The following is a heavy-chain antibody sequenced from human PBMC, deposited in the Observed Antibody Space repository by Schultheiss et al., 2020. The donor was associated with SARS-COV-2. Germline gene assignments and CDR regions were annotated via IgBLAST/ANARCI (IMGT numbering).Heavy chain of an antibody. D-gene: IGHD6-13*01. V-gene: IGHV4-4*07. Sequence: SETLSLTCTVSGGSISSYYWSWIRQPPGKGLEWIGRIYTSGSTNYNPSLKSRVTMSVDTSKNQFSLKLSSVTAADTAVYYCARNRGLFAQQLVLDFDYWGQGTLVTVSS. CDR1: GGSISSYY. CDR2: IYTSGST. J-gene: IGHJ4*02. CDR3: ARNRGLFAQQLVLDFDY.